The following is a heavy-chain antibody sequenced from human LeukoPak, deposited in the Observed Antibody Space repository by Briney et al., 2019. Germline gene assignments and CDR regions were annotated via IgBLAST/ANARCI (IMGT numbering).Heavy chain of an antibody. Sequence: GGSLRLSCAASGFTFSSYAMSWVRQAPGKGLEWVSAISGSGGSTYYADSVKGRFTISRDNSKNTLYLQMNGLRAEDTAVYYCAKDRPDYGDMPDAFDIWGQGTMVTVSS. D-gene: IGHD4-17*01. V-gene: IGHV3-23*01. CDR3: AKDRPDYGDMPDAFDI. J-gene: IGHJ3*02. CDR2: ISGSGGST. CDR1: GFTFSSYA.